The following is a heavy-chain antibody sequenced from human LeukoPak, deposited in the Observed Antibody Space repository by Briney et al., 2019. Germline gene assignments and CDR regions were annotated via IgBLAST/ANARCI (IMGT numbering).Heavy chain of an antibody. CDR2: INPSGRI. D-gene: IGHD3-22*01. J-gene: IGHJ6*03. CDR3: ARGRQEVSMIVVVMTAVSYYLDV. V-gene: IGHV4-34*01. Sequence: SETLSLTCAVYGESFSGYYWTWIRQAPGKGLEWIGEINPSGRISYNPSLKRRLTISVDASKNQFSLNLRSLTAADTAVYYCARGRQEVSMIVVVMTAVSYYLDVWGKGTTVTVS. CDR1: GESFSGYY.